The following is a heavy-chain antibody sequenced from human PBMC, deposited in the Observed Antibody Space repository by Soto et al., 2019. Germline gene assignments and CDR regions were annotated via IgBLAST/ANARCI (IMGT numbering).Heavy chain of an antibody. CDR2: ISSNSVTI. Sequence: GGSLRLSCGASGFIFSKYSMNWVRQAPGKGLEWLSYISSNSVTIYYADSVRGRFTIFRDNAKNSLYLQMNSLRDEDTAVYYCAREDILGTRSFDYWGQGALVTVSS. V-gene: IGHV3-48*02. D-gene: IGHD1-26*01. J-gene: IGHJ4*02. CDR3: AREDILGTRSFDY. CDR1: GFIFSKYS.